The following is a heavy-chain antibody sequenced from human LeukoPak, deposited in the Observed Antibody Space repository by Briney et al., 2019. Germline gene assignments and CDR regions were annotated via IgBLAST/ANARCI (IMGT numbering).Heavy chain of an antibody. V-gene: IGHV3-23*01. CDR2: ISGSGGTA. CDR3: ARDRDSTTHFDY. J-gene: IGHJ4*02. D-gene: IGHD5-24*01. Sequence: PGGSLRLSCAASGFTFSIYAMSWVRQAPGKGLEWVSAISGSGGTAYYADSVKGRFTISRDNAKNSLYLQMDSLRAEDTAVYYCARDRDSTTHFDYWGQGTLVTVSS. CDR1: GFTFSIYA.